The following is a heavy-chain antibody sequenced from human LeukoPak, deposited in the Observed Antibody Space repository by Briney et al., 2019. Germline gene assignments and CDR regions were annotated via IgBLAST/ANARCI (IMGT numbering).Heavy chain of an antibody. Sequence: SETLSLTCAVYGGSFSGYYWSWIRQPPGKGLEWIGEINHSGSTNYNPSLKRRVTISVDTSKNQFSLKLSSVTAADTAVYYCARGPILTGARDWGQGTLVTVSS. CDR1: GGSFSGYY. CDR3: ARGPILTGARD. D-gene: IGHD1-20*01. CDR2: INHSGST. J-gene: IGHJ4*02. V-gene: IGHV4-34*01.